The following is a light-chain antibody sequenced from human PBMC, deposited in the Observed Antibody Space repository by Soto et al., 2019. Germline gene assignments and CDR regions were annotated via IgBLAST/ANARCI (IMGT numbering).Light chain of an antibody. Sequence: EIVMTQSPAALSVSPGERATLSCRASQSVSSKLAWYQQKPGQAPRLLIYGASTRATGIPARFSGSGSGTEFTLTISSLQSEDFAVYYCQQYNNWPQGTFGQGTKVEIK. V-gene: IGKV3-15*01. CDR2: GAS. CDR3: QQYNNWPQGT. J-gene: IGKJ1*01. CDR1: QSVSSK.